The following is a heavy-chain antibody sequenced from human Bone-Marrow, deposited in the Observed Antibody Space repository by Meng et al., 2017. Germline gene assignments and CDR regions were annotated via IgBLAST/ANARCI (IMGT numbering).Heavy chain of an antibody. CDR3: ARVGAQLFDY. CDR1: RDSVSSQRAA. Sequence: VPLPQYGPGLVKPSQTPSLPFAISRDSVSSQRAAWNWIRQSPSRGLKWLGRTYYRSKWYNDYAVSVKSRITINPDTSKNQFSLQLNSVTPEDTAVYYCARVGAQLFDYWGQGTLVTVSS. D-gene: IGHD1-26*01. CDR2: TYYRSKWYN. V-gene: IGHV6-1*01. J-gene: IGHJ4*02.